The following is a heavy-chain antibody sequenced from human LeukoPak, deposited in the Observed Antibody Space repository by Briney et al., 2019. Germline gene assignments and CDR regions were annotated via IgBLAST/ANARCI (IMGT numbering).Heavy chain of an antibody. V-gene: IGHV3-74*01. J-gene: IGHJ3*02. CDR1: GFTLSTYW. CDR2: INPDGTIT. Sequence: PGGSLRLSCAASGFTLSTYWMHWVRQAPGRGLVWVSRINPDGTITSYADSVKGRFTISRDNAKNTLYLQMNSLRAEDTAVYYCARDLPDYGDYDTTPNAFDIWGQGTMVTVSS. CDR3: ARDLPDYGDYDTTPNAFDI. D-gene: IGHD4-17*01.